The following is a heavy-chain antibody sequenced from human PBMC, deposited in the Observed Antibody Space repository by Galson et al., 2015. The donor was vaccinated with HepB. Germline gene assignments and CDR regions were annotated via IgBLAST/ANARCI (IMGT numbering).Heavy chain of an antibody. V-gene: IGHV3-21*01. CDR2: ISATNRYT. D-gene: IGHD6-19*01. J-gene: IGHJ4*02. CDR1: GFTFSSYA. CDR3: ARYDVAEYSGCWSTMSV. Sequence: SLRLSCAASGFTFSSYAMSWVRQAPGKGLEWVSAISATNRYTYYADSVRGRFTISRDNAKNSLSLQMNSLRAEETALYYCARYDVAEYSGCWSTMSVWGQGTLVTVSS.